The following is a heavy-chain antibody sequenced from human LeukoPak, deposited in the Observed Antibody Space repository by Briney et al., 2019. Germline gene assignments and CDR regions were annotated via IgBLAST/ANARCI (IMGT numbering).Heavy chain of an antibody. J-gene: IGHJ4*02. V-gene: IGHV3-48*03. Sequence: GGSLRLSCAASGFTFSSYEMNWVRQAPGKGLEWVSYISSSGSTIYYADSVKGRFTISRDNAKNPLYLQMNSLRAEDTAVYYCARDSYSSSWDYWGQGTLVTVSS. CDR3: ARDSYSSSWDY. D-gene: IGHD6-6*01. CDR1: GFTFSSYE. CDR2: ISSSGSTI.